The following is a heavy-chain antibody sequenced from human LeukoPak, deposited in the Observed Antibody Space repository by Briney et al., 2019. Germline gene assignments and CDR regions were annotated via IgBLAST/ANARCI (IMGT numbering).Heavy chain of an antibody. J-gene: IGHJ4*02. CDR2: IKRKTDGGTT. Sequence: GGSLRLSCAASGFTFSDAWMTWVRQAPGKGLEWVGRIKRKTDGGTTDYAAPVKGRFTISRDDSKNTLYLQMNSLKTEDTAVYSFPSTLSLGGRETLSPSPQ. D-gene: IGHD2/OR15-2a*01. CDR3: PSTLSL. V-gene: IGHV3-15*01. CDR1: GFTFSDAW.